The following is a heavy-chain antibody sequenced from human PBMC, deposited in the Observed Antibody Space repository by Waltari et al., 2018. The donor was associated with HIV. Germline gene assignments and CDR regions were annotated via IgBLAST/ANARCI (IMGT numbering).Heavy chain of an antibody. V-gene: IGHV4-34*02. CDR1: GGSFSNYY. Sequence: QVRLQQWGAGLLKPSETLSLTCAVYGGSFSNYYWTWIRQTPEKGLEWIGEINHSGTTDYNPPLKSRLTMSIDTSKNQFSLKLNSVTAADTAVYYCARHRFTRGNSAWYFLYWGQGTHVTVSS. CDR2: INHSGTT. D-gene: IGHD6-19*01. CDR3: ARHRFTRGNSAWYFLY. J-gene: IGHJ4*02.